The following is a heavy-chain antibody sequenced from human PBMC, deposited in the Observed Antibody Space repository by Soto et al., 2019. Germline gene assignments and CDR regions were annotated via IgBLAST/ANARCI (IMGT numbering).Heavy chain of an antibody. D-gene: IGHD3-9*01. CDR1: GYTFTNYE. J-gene: IGHJ5*02. V-gene: IGHV1-8*02. Sequence: SVKVSCKASGYTFTNYEINWVRQAAGQGLEWLGWVNPKTGITGFAQKFQGRVAMTRDTSISTVYMELSSLTSDDTAVYYCVRRVDASGWHVRNWFDTWGQGTLVTVSS. CDR2: VNPKTGIT. CDR3: VRRVDASGWHVRNWFDT.